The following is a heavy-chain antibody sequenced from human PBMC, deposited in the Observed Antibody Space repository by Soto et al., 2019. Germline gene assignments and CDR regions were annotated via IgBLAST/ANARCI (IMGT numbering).Heavy chain of an antibody. J-gene: IGHJ4*02. D-gene: IGHD4-17*01. V-gene: IGHV4-59*01. CDR1: GGSLSNYY. CDR3: ARNDHGGNPFYAN. Sequence: QVQLQESGPGLVKPSETLSLTCTVSGGSLSNYYWSWIRQPPGKGLEWIGYIYYSGRTNYNPSLKSRLTMSVATSTTQVSLKLSSVTAADTAAYYCARNDHGGNPFYANWGQGTLVSVSS. CDR2: IYYSGRT.